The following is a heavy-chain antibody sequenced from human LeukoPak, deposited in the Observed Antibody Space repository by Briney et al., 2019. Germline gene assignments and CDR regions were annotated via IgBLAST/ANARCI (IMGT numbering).Heavy chain of an antibody. Sequence: ASVKVSCKASGYTFTSYDINWVRQATEQGLEWMGWMNPNSGNTGYAQKFQGRVTMTRNTSISTAYMELSSLRSEDTAVYYCARGRTYCSGGSCYSSWFDPWGQGTLVTVSS. V-gene: IGHV1-8*01. CDR2: MNPNSGNT. D-gene: IGHD2-15*01. CDR3: ARGRTYCSGGSCYSSWFDP. CDR1: GYTFTSYD. J-gene: IGHJ5*02.